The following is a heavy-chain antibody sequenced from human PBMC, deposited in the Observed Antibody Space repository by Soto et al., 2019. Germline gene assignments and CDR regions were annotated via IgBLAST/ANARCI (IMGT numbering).Heavy chain of an antibody. V-gene: IGHV4-59*01. CDR2: VYNSGST. Sequence: SETLSLTCTVSGGSISSNYWTWIRQPPGKGLDWIGYVYNSGSTNYNPSLKSRVTISEDTSKSQFSLKVNSMTAADTAVYYCARYRREAVAGYTLDNWGQGILVTVSS. CDR1: GGSISSNY. D-gene: IGHD6-13*01. J-gene: IGHJ4*02. CDR3: ARYRREAVAGYTLDN.